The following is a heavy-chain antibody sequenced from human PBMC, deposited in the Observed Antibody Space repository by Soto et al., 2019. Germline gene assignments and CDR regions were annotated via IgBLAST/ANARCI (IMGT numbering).Heavy chain of an antibody. J-gene: IGHJ6*02. V-gene: IGHV3-21*01. Sequence: GGSLRLSCAASGFTFSSCSMNWVRQAPGKGLEWVSSISSSSSYIYYADSVKGRFTISRDNAKNSLYLQMNSLRAEDTAVYYCARDLQLWLPDYYYGMDVWGQGTTVTVSS. CDR2: ISSSSSYI. CDR3: ARDLQLWLPDYYYGMDV. CDR1: GFTFSSCS. D-gene: IGHD5-18*01.